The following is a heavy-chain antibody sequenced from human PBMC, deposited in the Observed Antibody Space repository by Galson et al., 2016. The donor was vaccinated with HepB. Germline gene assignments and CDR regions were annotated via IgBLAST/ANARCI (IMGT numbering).Heavy chain of an antibody. V-gene: IGHV3-23*01. CDR2: ISGSGTNT. J-gene: IGHJ6*02. D-gene: IGHD2-21*02. CDR1: GFTFRSYP. CDR3: AKSLLGVTLVSYYYGMDV. Sequence: SLRLSCAASGFTFRSYPMHWVRQAPGKGLEWVSAISGSGTNTYYEDSVKGRFTISRDNSKNTLFLQMNSLRAEDTAVYYCAKSLLGVTLVSYYYGMDVWGQGTTVTVSS.